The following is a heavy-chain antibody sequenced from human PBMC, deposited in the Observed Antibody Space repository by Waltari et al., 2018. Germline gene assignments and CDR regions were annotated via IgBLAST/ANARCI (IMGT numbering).Heavy chain of an antibody. CDR2: INNDGSST. J-gene: IGHJ3*01. CDR3: ARAGLLGAFDV. Sequence: EVQLVESGGGLVQPGGSLRLYCAASGFTFSRSWIHWVRQFPGKGLMWVSRINNDGSSTVYADSVKGRVTISRDDAKNTVSLQMNNLSAEDTALYYCARAGLLGAFDVWGQGTMVTVSS. CDR1: GFTFSRSW. D-gene: IGHD2-15*01. V-gene: IGHV3-74*03.